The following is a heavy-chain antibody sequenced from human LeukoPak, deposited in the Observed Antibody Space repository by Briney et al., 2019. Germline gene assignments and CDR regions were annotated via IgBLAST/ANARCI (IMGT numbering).Heavy chain of an antibody. CDR3: ARDYKYAFDN. D-gene: IGHD5-24*01. CDR2: IGTDSGNT. V-gene: IGHV3-48*01. CDR1: GFTFSDYS. J-gene: IGHJ4*02. Sequence: GSLRLSCAASGFTFSDYSMNWVRQAPGKGLEWISYIGTDSGNTNYADSVKGRFTISGDKAKNSLYLQMNSLRVEDTAVYYCARDYKYAFDNWGQGTMVTVSS.